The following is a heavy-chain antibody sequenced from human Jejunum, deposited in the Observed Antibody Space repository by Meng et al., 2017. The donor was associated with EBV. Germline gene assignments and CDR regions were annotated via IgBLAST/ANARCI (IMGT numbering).Heavy chain of an antibody. CDR1: EYIFNTDD. CDR2: INGGATST. J-gene: IGHJ4*02. CDR3: ASGPSCSSGSCQEFDY. V-gene: IGHV1-3*01. D-gene: IGHD2-2*01. Sequence: VQLVQAGAEVKNPGASVRVSCQASEYIFNTDDLHGVRQAPGQRLEWMGWINGGATSTVYSQNFQGRLTIARGTSARTAFMELSSLTSEDTAVYYCASGPSCSSGSCQEFDYWGQGTLVTVSS.